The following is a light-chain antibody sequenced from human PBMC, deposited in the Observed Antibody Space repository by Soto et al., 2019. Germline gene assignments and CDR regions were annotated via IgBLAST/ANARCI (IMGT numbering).Light chain of an antibody. J-gene: IGLJ2*01. CDR3: QSYDSGFVV. CDR1: SGSIANNY. Sequence: NFMLTQPHSVSESPGKTLSISCTRSSGSIANNYVQWYQQRPGSAPTTVIYENNQRLSGVPDRFSGSTDGSSNSASLTISGLQTEDEADYYCQSYDSGFVVFGGGTQPTVL. CDR2: ENN. V-gene: IGLV6-57*04.